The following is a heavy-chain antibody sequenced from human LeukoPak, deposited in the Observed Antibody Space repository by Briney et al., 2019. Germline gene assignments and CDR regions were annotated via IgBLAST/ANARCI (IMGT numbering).Heavy chain of an antibody. V-gene: IGHV4-59*02. CDR1: DASVINFYY. D-gene: IGHD4-17*01. Sequence: SETLSLTCTVSDASVINFYYWTWIRQPPGKGLEWIGYDHYNGGTNYNPSLKSRVTISIDTTKNHVSLKLSSVTAADTAVYYCAREGRQDYVYFDHWGQGSLVTVSS. CDR2: DHYNGGT. CDR3: AREGRQDYVYFDH. J-gene: IGHJ4*02.